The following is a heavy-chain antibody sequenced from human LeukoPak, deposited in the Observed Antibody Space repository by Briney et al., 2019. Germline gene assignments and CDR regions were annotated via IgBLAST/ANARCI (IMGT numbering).Heavy chain of an antibody. CDR2: IGSDYKT. CDR1: GFTIGGFA. D-gene: IGHD3-10*02. CDR3: AQHLHYYVAMDV. J-gene: IGHJ6*02. Sequence: GGSQRLSCAASGFTIGGFAMTWVRQAPGKGLEWVSSIGSDYKTHYSESVKGRFAISRDNSQSTVFLQMNSLRAEDTALYYCAQHLHYYVAMDVWGQGTAVTVSS. V-gene: IGHV3-23*01.